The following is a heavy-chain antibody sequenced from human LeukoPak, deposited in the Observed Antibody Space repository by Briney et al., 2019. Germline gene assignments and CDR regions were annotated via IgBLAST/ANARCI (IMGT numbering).Heavy chain of an antibody. CDR3: ARDRDTAMVTVDY. CDR1: GGTFSSYA. D-gene: IGHD5-18*01. Sequence: ASVKVSCKASGGTFSSYAISWVRQASGQGLEWMGRIIPILGIANYAQKFQGRVTITADKSTSTAYMELSSLRSEDTAVYYCARDRDTAMVTVDYWGQGTLVTVSS. CDR2: IIPILGIA. V-gene: IGHV1-69*04. J-gene: IGHJ4*02.